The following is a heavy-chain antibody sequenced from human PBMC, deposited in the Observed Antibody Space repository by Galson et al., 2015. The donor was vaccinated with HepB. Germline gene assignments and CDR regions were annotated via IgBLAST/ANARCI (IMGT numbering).Heavy chain of an antibody. CDR1: GFTFSSYW. CDR2: IKQDGSEK. CDR3: ARDSRYSSVWSPRPLDY. D-gene: IGHD6-19*01. Sequence: SLRLSCAASGFTFSSYWMTWVRQAPGKGLEWVANIKQDGSEKYYVDSVKGRFTISRDNAKNSLYLRMNSLRTEDTAVYFCARDSRYSSVWSPRPLDYWGQGTLVTVSS. V-gene: IGHV3-7*03. J-gene: IGHJ4*02.